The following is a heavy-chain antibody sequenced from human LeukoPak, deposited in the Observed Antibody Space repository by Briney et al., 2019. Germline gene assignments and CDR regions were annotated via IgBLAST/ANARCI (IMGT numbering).Heavy chain of an antibody. CDR1: GVSISSSNW. CDR3: ARVGGITMIVVLITDAFDI. V-gene: IGHV4-4*02. D-gene: IGHD3-22*01. J-gene: IGHJ3*02. CDR2: IYHSGST. Sequence: SETLSLTCAVSGVSISSSNWWNWVRQPPGKGLEWIGEIYHSGSTNYNPSLKSRVTISVDKSKNQFSLKLSSVTAADTAVYYCARVGGITMIVVLITDAFDIWGQGTMVTVSS.